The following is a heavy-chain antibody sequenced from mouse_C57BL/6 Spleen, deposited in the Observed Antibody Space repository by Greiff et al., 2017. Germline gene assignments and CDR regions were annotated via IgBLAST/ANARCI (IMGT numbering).Heavy chain of an antibody. Sequence: QVQLQQPGAELVKPGASVKMSCKASGYTFTSYWITWVKQRPGQGLEWIGDIYPGSGSTNYNEKFKSKAPLTVDTSSSTAYMQRSSLTSEDSAVYYCARSDCSGYYCDYWGQGTTLTVSS. V-gene: IGHV1-55*01. CDR1: GYTFTSYW. CDR3: ARSDCSGYYCDY. D-gene: IGHD3-2*02. CDR2: IYPGSGST. J-gene: IGHJ2*01.